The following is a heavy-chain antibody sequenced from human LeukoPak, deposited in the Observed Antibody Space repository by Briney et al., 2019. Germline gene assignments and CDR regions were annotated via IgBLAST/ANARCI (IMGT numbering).Heavy chain of an antibody. CDR3: AKHRGNYHFDY. CDR2: IAGSGATT. CDR1: GFTFRSYA. Sequence: GGSLRLSCEASGFTFRSYAMSWVRQAPGKGLEWVSSIAGSGATTNYADSVKGRFTISGDNSKNTLYLQMSSLRAEDTAVYYCAKHRGNYHFDYWGQGTLVTVSS. V-gene: IGHV3-23*01. J-gene: IGHJ4*02. D-gene: IGHD3-16*02.